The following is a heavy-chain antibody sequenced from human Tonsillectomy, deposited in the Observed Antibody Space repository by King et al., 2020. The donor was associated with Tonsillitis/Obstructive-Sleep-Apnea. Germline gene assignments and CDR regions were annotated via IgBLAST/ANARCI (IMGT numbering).Heavy chain of an antibody. CDR2: IKPDGSEK. CDR1: GFTFSTYW. CDR3: ARDGTMIRGVFYYYGMDV. J-gene: IGHJ6*02. Sequence: VQLVESGGGLVRPGGSLRLSCAASGFTFSTYWMSWVRQAPGKGLEWVANIKPDGSEKYYLDSVKGRFTISRDNAKNCLYLQMNSLRAEDPAVYYCARDGTMIRGVFYYYGMDVWGQGTTVTVSS. D-gene: IGHD3-10*01. V-gene: IGHV3-7*03.